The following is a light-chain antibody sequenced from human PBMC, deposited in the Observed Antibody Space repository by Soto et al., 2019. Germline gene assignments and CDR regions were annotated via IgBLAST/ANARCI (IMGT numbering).Light chain of an antibody. CDR1: QNILTY. V-gene: IGKV1-39*01. J-gene: IGKJ3*01. CDR3: QQTYRSPLT. Sequence: DIQMTQSPSSLSASVGDNVTMSCRASQNILTYLNWYQQNPGRAPKLLIFGASILQDGVPSRFSGIGSGTEFTLTITSLRPEDFATYFCQQTYRSPLTFGPGTKVDVK. CDR2: GAS.